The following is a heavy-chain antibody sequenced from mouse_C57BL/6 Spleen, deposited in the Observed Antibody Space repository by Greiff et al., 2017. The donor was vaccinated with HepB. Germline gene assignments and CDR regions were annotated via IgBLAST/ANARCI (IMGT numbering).Heavy chain of an antibody. D-gene: IGHD4-1*01. J-gene: IGHJ3*01. Sequence: VQLKESGGGLVKPGGSLKLSCAASGFTFSSYAMSWVRQTPEKRLEWVATISDGGSYTYYPDNVKGRFTISRDNAKNNLYLQMSHLKSEDTAMYYCASNWDDAYWGQGTLVTVSA. CDR2: ISDGGSYT. CDR3: ASNWDDAY. CDR1: GFTFSSYA. V-gene: IGHV5-4*01.